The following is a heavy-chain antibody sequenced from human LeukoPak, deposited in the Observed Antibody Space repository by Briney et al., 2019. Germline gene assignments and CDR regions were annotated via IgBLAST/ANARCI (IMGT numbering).Heavy chain of an antibody. CDR2: ISGSGGST. Sequence: PGGSLSLSCAASGFTFSTYAMSWVRLTPGKGLEWVSGISGSGGSTYYADSVKGRFTGSRDNSNNTLYVQMNSLRVEDTAVYYCAKSGGLSGSGRLAMDVWGQGTTVTVSS. CDR1: GFTFSTYA. D-gene: IGHD3-10*01. J-gene: IGHJ6*02. CDR3: AKSGGLSGSGRLAMDV. V-gene: IGHV3-23*01.